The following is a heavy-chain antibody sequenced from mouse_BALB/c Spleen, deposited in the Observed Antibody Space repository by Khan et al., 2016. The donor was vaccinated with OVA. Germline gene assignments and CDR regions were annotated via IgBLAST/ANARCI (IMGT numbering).Heavy chain of an antibody. Sequence: EVELVESGGGLVKPGGSLKFSCAASGFTFSNYGMSWVRQTPEKRLEWVATISSGGSFTYYPDSVKGRFTISRDNANHPLYLQMRSLWSEETAMYYCTRTPGDYGSSYFDYWGRGTNLTVSS. CDR1: GFTFSNYG. J-gene: IGHJ2*01. CDR2: ISSGGSFT. D-gene: IGHD1-1*01. CDR3: TRTPGDYGSSYFDY. V-gene: IGHV5-9-3*01.